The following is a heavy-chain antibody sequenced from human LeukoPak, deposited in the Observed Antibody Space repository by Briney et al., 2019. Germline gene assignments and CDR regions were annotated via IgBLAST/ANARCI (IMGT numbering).Heavy chain of an antibody. CDR2: IYYSGST. J-gene: IGHJ4*02. CDR3: AREVARSGSSAFDY. V-gene: IGHV4-39*07. D-gene: IGHD1-26*01. Sequence: KSSETLSLTCTVSGGSISSSSYYWGWIRQPPGKGLEWIGSIYYSGSTYYNPSLKSRVTISVDTSKNQFSLKLSSVTAADTAVYYCAREVARSGSSAFDYWGQGTLVTVSS. CDR1: GGSISSSSYY.